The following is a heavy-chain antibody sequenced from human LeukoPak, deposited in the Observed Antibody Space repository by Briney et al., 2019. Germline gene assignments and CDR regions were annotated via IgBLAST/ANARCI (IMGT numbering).Heavy chain of an antibody. CDR3: ARDPAPRDQLLRPHAFDI. CDR2: ISYDGSNK. D-gene: IGHD1-26*01. J-gene: IGHJ3*02. Sequence: PGGSLRLSCAASGFTFSSYWMSWVRQAPGKGLEWVAVISYDGSNKYYADSVKGRFTISRDNSKNTLYLQMNSLRAEDTAVYYCARDPAPRDQLLRPHAFDIWGQGTMVTVSS. V-gene: IGHV3-30*03. CDR1: GFTFSSYW.